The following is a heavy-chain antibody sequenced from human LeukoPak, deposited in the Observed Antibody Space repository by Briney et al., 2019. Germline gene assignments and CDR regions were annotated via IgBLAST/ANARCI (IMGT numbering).Heavy chain of an antibody. D-gene: IGHD6-19*01. CDR3: ARERDVGRYSSGWYSWDY. Sequence: ASVKVSCKASGYTFTNYAMHWVRRAPGQRLEWMGWIKAGNGNTEYPQKFQGRVTITRDTSASTAYMELSSLRSEDTAVYYCARERDVGRYSSGWYSWDYWGQGTLVTVSS. V-gene: IGHV1-3*01. J-gene: IGHJ4*02. CDR2: IKAGNGNT. CDR1: GYTFTNYA.